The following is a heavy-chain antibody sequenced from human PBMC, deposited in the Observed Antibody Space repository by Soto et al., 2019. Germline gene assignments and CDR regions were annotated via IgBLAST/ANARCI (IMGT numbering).Heavy chain of an antibody. CDR1: GFTFSSYS. J-gene: IGHJ5*02. CDR2: ISSSSSTI. Sequence: EVQLVESGGGLVQPGGSLRLSCAASGFTFSSYSVNWVRQAPGKGLEWVSYISSSSSTIYYADSVKGRFTISRDNAKNSLYLQMNSLRDEDTAVYYCAREEMLAAGTAMIRWFDPWGQGTLVTVSS. CDR3: AREEMLAAGTAMIRWFDP. D-gene: IGHD6-13*01. V-gene: IGHV3-48*02.